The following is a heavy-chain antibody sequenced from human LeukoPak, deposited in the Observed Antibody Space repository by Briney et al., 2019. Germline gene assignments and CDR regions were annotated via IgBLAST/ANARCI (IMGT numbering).Heavy chain of an antibody. Sequence: PGGSLRLSCAASGFTFSSYWMHWVRQAPGKGLVWVSRINSDGSSTSYADSVKGRFTISRDNAKNTLYLQMNSLRAEDTAVYYCARELRKQWLVPSFDYWGQGTLVTVSS. CDR2: INSDGSST. CDR3: ARELRKQWLVPSFDY. CDR1: GFTFSSYW. V-gene: IGHV3-74*01. D-gene: IGHD6-19*01. J-gene: IGHJ4*02.